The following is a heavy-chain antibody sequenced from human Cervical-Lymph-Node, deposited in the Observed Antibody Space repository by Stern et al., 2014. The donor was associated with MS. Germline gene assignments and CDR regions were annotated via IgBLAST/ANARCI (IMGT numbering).Heavy chain of an antibody. CDR3: ARKRGASAPGDYTHSDGMDV. V-gene: IGHV1-69*12. CDR2: IIPIFGST. J-gene: IGHJ6*02. CDR1: GGTFTEYS. Sequence: QVQLVQSGAEVKKPGSSVKVSCKASGGTFTEYSFSWVRQAPGQGLEWVGGIIPIFGSTNYAQKFHGRVTIIADESTSTAYMPMSSLTSDDPAVYYCARKRGASAPGDYTHSDGMDVWGQGTTVTVSS. D-gene: IGHD4-17*01.